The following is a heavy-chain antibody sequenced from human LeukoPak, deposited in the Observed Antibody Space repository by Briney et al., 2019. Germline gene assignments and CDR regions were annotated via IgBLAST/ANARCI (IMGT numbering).Heavy chain of an antibody. CDR3: ARAPRGMIWGSEYFQH. Sequence: ASVKVSCKVSGYTLTELSMHWVRQAPGKGLEWIGGFDPEDGETIYAQKFQGRVTMTEDTSTDTAYMELSSLRSEDTAVYYCARAPRGMIWGSEYFQHWGQGTLVTVSS. J-gene: IGHJ1*01. CDR2: FDPEDGET. V-gene: IGHV1-24*01. CDR1: GYTLTELS. D-gene: IGHD3-16*01.